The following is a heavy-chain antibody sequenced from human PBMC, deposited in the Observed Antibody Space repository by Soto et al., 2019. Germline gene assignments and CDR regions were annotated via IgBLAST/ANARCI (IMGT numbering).Heavy chain of an antibody. Sequence: SETLSLTCSVSGGSISSYYWSWIRQPPGKGLEWIGYIYYSGSTNYNPSLKSRVNISVDTSKNQFSLKLSSVTAADTAVYYCARCGSSWYYWFDPWGQGTLVTVSS. J-gene: IGHJ5*02. V-gene: IGHV4-59*08. CDR3: ARCGSSWYYWFDP. CDR1: GGSISSYY. CDR2: IYYSGST. D-gene: IGHD6-13*01.